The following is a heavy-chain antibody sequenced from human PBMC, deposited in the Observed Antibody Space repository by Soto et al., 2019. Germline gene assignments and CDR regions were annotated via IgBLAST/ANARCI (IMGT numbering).Heavy chain of an antibody. CDR3: ARGLTYYYGSGSRETDY. D-gene: IGHD3-10*01. J-gene: IGHJ4*02. CDR1: GGTFSSYT. CDR2: IIPILGIA. Sequence: SVKVSCKASGGTFSSYTISWVRQAPGQGLEWMGRIIPILGIANYAQKFQGRVTITADKSTSTAYMELSSLRSEDTAVYYCARGLTYYYGSGSRETDYWGQGTLVTVSS. V-gene: IGHV1-69*02.